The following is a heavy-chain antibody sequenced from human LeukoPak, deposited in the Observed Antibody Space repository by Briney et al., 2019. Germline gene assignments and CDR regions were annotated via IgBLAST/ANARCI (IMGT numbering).Heavy chain of an antibody. CDR3: AKVVAQGFYCGGECYSPQPLDY. J-gene: IGHJ4*02. Sequence: GVSLTLSCAASRFTFSRYAMRWVRPAGGRGLGGVSAFFGSGGNTYYADSVRGRFTIHRHNSKNTMYLRMQSMRAEDTAVYACAKVVAQGFYCGGECYSPQPLDYWGQGTLVTVSS. V-gene: IGHV3-23*01. CDR2: FFGSGGNT. D-gene: IGHD2-21*01. CDR1: RFTFSRYA.